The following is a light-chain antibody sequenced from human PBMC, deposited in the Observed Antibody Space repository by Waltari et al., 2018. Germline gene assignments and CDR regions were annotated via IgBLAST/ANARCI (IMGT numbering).Light chain of an antibody. Sequence: EIVLTQSPATLSLSPGERATLSCWASQNIGRHLAWYQRRPGQAPSLGIYDASNMATGCPASFSGSGTGTDFTLTISSLEPEDFAVYYCQQRSTWPLTFGGGTKVDIK. J-gene: IGKJ4*01. CDR1: QNIGRH. V-gene: IGKV3-11*01. CDR3: QQRSTWPLT. CDR2: DAS.